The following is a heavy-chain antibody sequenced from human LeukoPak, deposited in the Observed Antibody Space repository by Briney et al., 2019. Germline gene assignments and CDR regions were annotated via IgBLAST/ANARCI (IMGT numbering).Heavy chain of an antibody. CDR2: IGIGDDT. D-gene: IGHD5/OR15-5a*01. V-gene: IGHV3-13*01. CDR3: IRGGIRVSGIDAFDI. J-gene: IGHJ3*02. Sequence: GVSLRLSCAASGFTFRDYDMHWVRQVPGRGLEWVSAIGIGDDTHYPDSVKGRFTISRENAKNSLYLQMNTLRDGDTAVYYCIRGGIRVSGIDAFDIWGQGTMVTASS. CDR1: GFTFRDYD.